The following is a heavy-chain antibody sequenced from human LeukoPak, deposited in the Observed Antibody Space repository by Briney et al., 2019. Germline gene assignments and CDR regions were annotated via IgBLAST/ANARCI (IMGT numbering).Heavy chain of an antibody. CDR1: GFTFNNYA. CDR3: AKGDGYNYDNWFDP. CDR2: ISDSGGST. D-gene: IGHD5-24*01. Sequence: PGGSLRLSCAASGFTFNNYALSSVRQAPGKGLEWVSAISDSGGSTYYADSVKGRFTISRDNSQNTLYLQMNSLRAEDTAVYYCAKGDGYNYDNWFDPWGQGTLVTVSS. J-gene: IGHJ5*02. V-gene: IGHV3-23*01.